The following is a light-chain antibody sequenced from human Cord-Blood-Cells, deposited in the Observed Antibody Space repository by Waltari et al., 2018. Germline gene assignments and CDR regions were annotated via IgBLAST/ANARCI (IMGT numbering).Light chain of an antibody. Sequence: EIVLTQSPGTLSLSPGERATLSCRASQSVSSSYLAWYQQKPGQAPRLLISGASSRATGIPDRGSGSGSGTDFTLTISRLEPEDFAVYYCQQDGSSPYSFGQGTKLEIK. V-gene: IGKV3-20*01. CDR2: GAS. CDR1: QSVSSSY. J-gene: IGKJ2*03. CDR3: QQDGSSPYS.